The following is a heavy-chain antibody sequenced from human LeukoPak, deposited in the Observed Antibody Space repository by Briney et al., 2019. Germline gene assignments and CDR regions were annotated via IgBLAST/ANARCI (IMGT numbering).Heavy chain of an antibody. CDR3: ALGERYCSSTSCHPLIKYYMDV. CDR1: GGTFSSYA. CDR2: IIPIFGTA. V-gene: IGHV1-69*05. J-gene: IGHJ6*03. Sequence: SVKVSCKASGGTFSSYAISWVRQAPGQGLEWMGGIIPIFGTANYAQKFQGRVTITTDESTSTAYMELSSLRSEDTAVYYCALGERYCSSTSCHPLIKYYMDVWGKGTTVTVSS. D-gene: IGHD2-2*01.